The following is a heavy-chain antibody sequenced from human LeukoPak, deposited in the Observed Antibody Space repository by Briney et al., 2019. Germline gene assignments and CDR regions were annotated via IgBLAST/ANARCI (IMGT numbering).Heavy chain of an antibody. D-gene: IGHD3-10*01. CDR3: ARDQGNYGSGSPDY. CDR1: GFTFSSYG. Sequence: GGSLRLSCAASGFTFSSYGMHWVRQAPGKGLEWVAVIWYDGSNKYYADSVKGRFTISRDNSKNTLYLQMNSLRAEDTAVYYCARDQGNYGSGSPDYWGQGTLVTVSS. J-gene: IGHJ4*02. CDR2: IWYDGSNK. V-gene: IGHV3-33*01.